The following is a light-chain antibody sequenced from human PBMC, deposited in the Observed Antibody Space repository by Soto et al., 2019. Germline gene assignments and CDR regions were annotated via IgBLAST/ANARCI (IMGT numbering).Light chain of an antibody. CDR1: SSDVGGYNY. V-gene: IGLV2-14*01. Sequence: QSALTQPASVSRSPGQSLTISCTGTSSDVGGYNYVSWYQQHPGKAPKLMIYEVSNRPSGVSNRFSGSKSGNTASLTISGLQAEDEADYYCSSYTSSSTGVFGTGTKLTVL. J-gene: IGLJ1*01. CDR2: EVS. CDR3: SSYTSSSTGV.